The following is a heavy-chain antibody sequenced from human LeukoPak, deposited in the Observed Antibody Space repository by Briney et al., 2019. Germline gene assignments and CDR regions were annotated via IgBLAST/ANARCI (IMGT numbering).Heavy chain of an antibody. V-gene: IGHV4-34*01. CDR2: INHSGST. D-gene: IGHD3-22*01. CDR1: GGSFSGYY. J-gene: IGHJ4*02. CDR3: ARVENLLPPNY. Sequence: SETLSLTCAVYGGSFSGYYWSWIRQPPGKGLEWIGEINHSGSTDYNPSVKSRVTISVDTSKNQFSLKLSSVTAADTAVHNCARVENLLPPNYWGQGTLVTVSS.